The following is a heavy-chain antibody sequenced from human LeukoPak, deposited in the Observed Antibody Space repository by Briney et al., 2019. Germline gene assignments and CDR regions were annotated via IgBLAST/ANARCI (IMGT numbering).Heavy chain of an antibody. Sequence: GGSLRLSCAASGFTFSTYAMHWVRQAPGKGLEWVAVTSHDGTIKYNTDSVKGRFTISRDNSRNTLYLQLNSLRADDTAVYYCARSMIGYALDIWGQGTMVTVSS. CDR2: TSHDGTIK. J-gene: IGHJ3*02. CDR3: ARSMIGYALDI. D-gene: IGHD3-16*01. CDR1: GFTFSTYA. V-gene: IGHV3-30-3*01.